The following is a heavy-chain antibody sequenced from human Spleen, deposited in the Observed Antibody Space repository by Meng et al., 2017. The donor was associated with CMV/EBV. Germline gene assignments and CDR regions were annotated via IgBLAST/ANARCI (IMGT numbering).Heavy chain of an antibody. Sequence: SLKISCAVSGFTFSNHAMHWVRQAPGKGLEWVALISSDGNNKYYADSVQGRFTISRANSKDTVYLQMNNLRTEDTAVYYCARNGMTGNRWGFWGQGTLVTVSS. D-gene: IGHD1-1*01. CDR1: GFTFSNHA. J-gene: IGHJ4*02. CDR2: ISSDGNNK. V-gene: IGHV3-30-3*01. CDR3: ARNGMTGNRWGF.